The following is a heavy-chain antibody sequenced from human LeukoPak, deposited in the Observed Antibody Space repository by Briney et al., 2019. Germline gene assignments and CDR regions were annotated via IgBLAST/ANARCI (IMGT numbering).Heavy chain of an antibody. CDR3: ARSDVVVTATTHFDY. D-gene: IGHD2-15*01. V-gene: IGHV1-2*02. CDR1: GYTFTAYY. CDR2: INPNSGGT. J-gene: IGHJ4*02. Sequence: GASVKVSCKASGYTFTAYYIHWVRQAPGQGLEWMGWINPNSGGTNYAQNFQGRVTMTSDTSTYTTHMELSRLRSDDTAVYYCARSDVVVTATTHFDYWGQGTLVTVSP.